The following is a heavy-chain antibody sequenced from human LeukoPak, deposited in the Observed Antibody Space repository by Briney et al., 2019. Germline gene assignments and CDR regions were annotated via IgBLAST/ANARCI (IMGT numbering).Heavy chain of an antibody. CDR3: ARGSGDSFKD. CDR2: RYYRYKGSN. V-gene: IGHV6-1*01. D-gene: IGHD3-22*01. J-gene: IGHJ4*02. CDR1: GDSVSINSGC. Sequence: QTLSLTFASSGDSVSINSGCWNWIRKSPSRGIEWLGSRYYRYKGSNDYAVSVKSRITISPDTSKNQFSLQLNSVTPEDTAVYYCARGSGDSFKDWGLGTLVTVSS.